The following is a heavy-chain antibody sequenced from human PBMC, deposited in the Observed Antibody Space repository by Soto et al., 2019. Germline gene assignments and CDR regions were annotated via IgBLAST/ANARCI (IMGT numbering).Heavy chain of an antibody. V-gene: IGHV1-69*02. J-gene: IGHJ2*01. CDR3: ASRDGYNYVSHWYFDL. Sequence: QVQLVQSGAEVKKPGSSVKVSCKASGGTFSSYTISWVRQAPGQGLEWMGRIIPILGIANYAQKFQGRVTITADKSTSTAYMELSSLRSEDTAVYYCASRDGYNYVSHWYFDLWGRGTLVTVSS. CDR2: IIPILGIA. CDR1: GGTFSSYT. D-gene: IGHD5-12*01.